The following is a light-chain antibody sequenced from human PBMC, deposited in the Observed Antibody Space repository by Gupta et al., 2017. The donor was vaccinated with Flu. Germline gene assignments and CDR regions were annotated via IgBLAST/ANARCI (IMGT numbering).Light chain of an antibody. V-gene: IGKV3-20*01. CDR2: GAS. Sequence: EIVLTQSPGTLSLSPGERATLSCRASQSVSSSYLAWYQHRPGQTPRLLIYGASSRASGIPDRFSGSGSGTDFTLAISRLEPEDFAVYYCQHYGSSPPVTFGPGTKVDMK. J-gene: IGKJ3*01. CDR1: QSVSSSY. CDR3: QHYGSSPPVT.